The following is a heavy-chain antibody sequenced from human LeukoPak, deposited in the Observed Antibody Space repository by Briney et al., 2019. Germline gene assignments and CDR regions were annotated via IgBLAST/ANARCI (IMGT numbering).Heavy chain of an antibody. CDR1: GFTFSSYA. D-gene: IGHD3-3*01. CDR2: ISGSGGST. V-gene: IGHV3-23*01. Sequence: GGSLRLSCAASGFTFSSYAMSWVRQAPGKGLEWVSAISGSGGSTYYADSVKGRFTISRDNSKNTLYLQMNSLRAEDTAVYYCAKVPGHREYRRIPIFGVVFDYWGQGTLVTVSS. J-gene: IGHJ4*02. CDR3: AKVPGHREYRRIPIFGVVFDY.